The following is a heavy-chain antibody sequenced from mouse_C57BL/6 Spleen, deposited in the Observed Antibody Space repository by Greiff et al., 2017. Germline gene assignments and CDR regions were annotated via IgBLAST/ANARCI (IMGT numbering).Heavy chain of an antibody. V-gene: IGHV1-50*01. CDR1: GYTFTSYW. D-gene: IGHD2-4*01. CDR2: IDPSDSYT. J-gene: IGHJ4*01. Sequence: QVQLQQPGAELVKPGASVKLSCKASGYTFTSYWMQWVKQRPGQGLEWIGEIDPSDSYTNYNQKFKGKATLTVDTSSSTAYMQLSSLTSEDSAVYYCARSGYDYDGKAMGYWGQGTSVTVSS. CDR3: ARSGYDYDGKAMGY.